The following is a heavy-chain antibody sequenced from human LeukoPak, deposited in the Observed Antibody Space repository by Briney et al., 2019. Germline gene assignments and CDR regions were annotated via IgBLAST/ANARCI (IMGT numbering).Heavy chain of an antibody. Sequence: SETLSLTCTVSGGSISSYYWSWIQQPPGKGLEWIGYISYSGSTNYNPSLKSRVTVSVDTSKNQFSLKLSSVTAADTAVYYCARDRSSYLYYYYYGMDVWGQGTTVTVSS. D-gene: IGHD6-6*01. V-gene: IGHV4-59*01. CDR3: ARDRSSYLYYYYYGMDV. CDR2: ISYSGST. J-gene: IGHJ6*02. CDR1: GGSISSYY.